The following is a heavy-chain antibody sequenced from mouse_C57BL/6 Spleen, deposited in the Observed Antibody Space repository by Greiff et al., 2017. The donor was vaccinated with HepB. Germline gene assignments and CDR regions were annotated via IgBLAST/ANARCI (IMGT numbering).Heavy chain of an antibody. J-gene: IGHJ2*01. CDR2: INYDGSST. Sequence: EVQLVESEGGLVQPGSSMKLSCTASGFTFSDYYMAWVRQVPEKGLEWVANINYDGSSTYYLDSLKSRFIISRDNAKNILYLQMSSLKSEDTATYYCARDNSSGYYFDYWGQGTTLTVSS. CDR1: GFTFSDYY. CDR3: ARDNSSGYYFDY. D-gene: IGHD3-2*02. V-gene: IGHV5-16*01.